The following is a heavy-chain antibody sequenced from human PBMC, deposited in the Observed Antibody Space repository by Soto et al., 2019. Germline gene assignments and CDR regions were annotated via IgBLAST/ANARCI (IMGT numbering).Heavy chain of an antibody. V-gene: IGHV6-1*01. J-gene: IGHJ6*02. CDR1: GDSVSRNSAA. CDR2: TYYRSKWYN. D-gene: IGHD3-22*01. Sequence: SQTLSLTCAICGDSVSRNSAAWNWITQSPSRGLEWLGRTYYRSKWYNDYAVCVKSRITINPDTSKNQSSLQLNSVTPEDTAVYYCARDDSSGYYRGFYYYGMDVWGQGTTVTVSS. CDR3: ARDDSSGYYRGFYYYGMDV.